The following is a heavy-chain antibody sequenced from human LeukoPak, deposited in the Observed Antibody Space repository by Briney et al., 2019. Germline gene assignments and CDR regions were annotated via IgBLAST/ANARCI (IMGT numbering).Heavy chain of an antibody. CDR3: ARSSPRMVRAPDY. V-gene: IGHV1-2*02. CDR1: GYTFTGYY. CDR2: INPNSGGT. D-gene: IGHD3-10*01. J-gene: IGHJ4*02. Sequence: GASVKVSCKASGYTFTGYYMHWVRQAPGQGLEWMGWINPNSGGTNYAQKFQGRVTMTRDTSISTAYMELSRLRSDDTAVYYCARSSPRMVRAPDYWGQGTLVTVSS.